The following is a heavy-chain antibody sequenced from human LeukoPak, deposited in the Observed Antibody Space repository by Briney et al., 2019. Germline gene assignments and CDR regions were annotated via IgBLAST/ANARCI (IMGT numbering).Heavy chain of an antibody. J-gene: IGHJ5*02. CDR1: GYTFTSDY. CDR3: ARESYGLGSFRLSVYWFDP. CDR2: INPKGNFT. Sequence: ASAKVSCTASGYTFTSDYLHWVRQAPQQGREWRGIINPKGNFTSNAQKLQGRVTMTRDKSTSTVYMELSSLRSEDAAVYYCARESYGLGSFRLSVYWFDPWGQGTRVTVSS. D-gene: IGHD3-10*01. V-gene: IGHV1-46*01.